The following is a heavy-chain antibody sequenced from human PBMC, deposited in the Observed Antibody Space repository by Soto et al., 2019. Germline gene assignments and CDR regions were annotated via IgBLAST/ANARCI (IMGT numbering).Heavy chain of an antibody. Sequence: GGSLRLSCAASGFTFSDYYMSWIRQAPGKGLEWVSYISSSGSTIYYADSVKGRFTISRDNAKNSLYLQMSSLRSEDTAVYYCARGQNPYSSGWFPSYFDSWGGGPLVTVPS. CDR2: ISSSGSTI. CDR3: ARGQNPYSSGWFPSYFDS. J-gene: IGHJ4*02. D-gene: IGHD6-19*01. CDR1: GFTFSDYY. V-gene: IGHV3-11*01.